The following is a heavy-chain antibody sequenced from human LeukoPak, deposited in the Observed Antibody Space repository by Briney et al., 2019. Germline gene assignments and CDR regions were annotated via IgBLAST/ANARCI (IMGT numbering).Heavy chain of an antibody. V-gene: IGHV4-34*01. CDR3: ARADGDYFWSGYYQVFDH. Sequence: SETLSLTCAVYGGSFSGYYWSWIRQPPGKGLEWIGEINHSGSTNYNPSLKSRVTISVDTSKNQFSLKLSSVTAADTAVYYCARADGDYFWSGYYQVFDHWGQGTLVTVSS. CDR2: INHSGST. D-gene: IGHD3-3*01. CDR1: GGSFSGYY. J-gene: IGHJ4*02.